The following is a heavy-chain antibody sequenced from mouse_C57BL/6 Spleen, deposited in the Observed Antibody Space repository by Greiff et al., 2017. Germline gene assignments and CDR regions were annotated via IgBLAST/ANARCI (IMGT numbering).Heavy chain of an antibody. D-gene: IGHD1-1*01. CDR1: GYTFTSYW. CDR2: IDPSDSYT. J-gene: IGHJ3*01. CDR3: ARREFCGSSPFAY. Sequence: VQLQQSGAELVRPGTSVKLSCKASGYTFTSYWMHWVKQRPGQGLEWIGVIDPSDSYTNYNQKFKGKATLTVDTSSSTAYMQLSSLTSEDSAVYYCARREFCGSSPFAYWGQGTLVTVSA. V-gene: IGHV1-59*01.